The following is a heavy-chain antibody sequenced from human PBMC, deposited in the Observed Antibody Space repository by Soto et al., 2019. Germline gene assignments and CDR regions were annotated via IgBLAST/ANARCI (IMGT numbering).Heavy chain of an antibody. CDR2: ISSRSNYI. CDR1: GFTLSDYY. CDR3: ARTSGYWYDFET. J-gene: IGHJ4*02. D-gene: IGHD5-12*01. V-gene: IGHV3-11*06. Sequence: QVQLVESGGGLVKPGGSLRLSCAASGFTLSDYYMSWIRQAPGKGLEWVSYISSRSNYINYADSVKGRFSISRDNVKNSLFLQMNSLRAEDTAVYFCARTSGYWYDFETRGQGTLVTVSS.